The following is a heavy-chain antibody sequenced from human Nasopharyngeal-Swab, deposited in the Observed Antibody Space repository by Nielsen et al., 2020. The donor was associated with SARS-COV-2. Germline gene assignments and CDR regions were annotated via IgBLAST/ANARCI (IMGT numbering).Heavy chain of an antibody. CDR1: GFTFSSYA. D-gene: IGHD6-19*01. V-gene: IGHV3-30-3*01. CDR3: ARAVAGYYYMDV. J-gene: IGHJ6*03. Sequence: GESLKISCAASGFTFSSYAMHWVRQAPGKGLEWVAVLSYDGSNKYYADSVKGRFTISRDNSKNTLYLQMNSLRAEDTAVYYCARAVAGYYYMDVWGKGTTVTVPS. CDR2: LSYDGSNK.